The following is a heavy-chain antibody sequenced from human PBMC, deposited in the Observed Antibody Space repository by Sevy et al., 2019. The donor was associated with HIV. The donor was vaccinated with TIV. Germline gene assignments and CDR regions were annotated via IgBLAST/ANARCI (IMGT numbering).Heavy chain of an antibody. Sequence: GGSLRLSCAASGFTFSSYAMSWVRQAPGKGLEWVSAISGSGGSTYYADSVKGGFTISSDNSKNTLYLQMNSLRAEVTAVYYCAKDTQGAPTPAFFDYWGQGTLVTVSS. CDR2: ISGSGGST. CDR3: AKDTQGAPTPAFFDY. CDR1: GFTFSSYA. J-gene: IGHJ4*02. D-gene: IGHD1-26*01. V-gene: IGHV3-23*01.